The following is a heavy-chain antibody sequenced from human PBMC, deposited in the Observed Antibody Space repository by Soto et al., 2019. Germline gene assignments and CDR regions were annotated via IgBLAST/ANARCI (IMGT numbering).Heavy chain of an antibody. CDR3: ARIRDIYSSSSVGLDV. J-gene: IGHJ6*02. Sequence: SGPTLVNPTQTLTLTCTFSGFSLSTSGMCVSWIRQPPGKALEWLARIDWDDDKYYSTSLKTRLTISKDTSKNQVVLTMTNMDPVDTATYYCARIRDIYSSSSVGLDVWGQGTTVTVSS. V-gene: IGHV2-70*11. D-gene: IGHD6-6*01. CDR1: GFSLSTSGMC. CDR2: IDWDDDK.